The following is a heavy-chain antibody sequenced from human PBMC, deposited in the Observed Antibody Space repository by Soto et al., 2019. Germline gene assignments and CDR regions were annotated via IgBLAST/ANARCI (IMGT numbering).Heavy chain of an antibody. CDR3: ARYIAVKGYYYYGMDV. J-gene: IGHJ6*02. CDR1: GFTVSSSE. Sequence: GGALRLSCAASGFTVSSSEMNWVRRAPGKGLECVSYISSSGSTIYYADSVKGRFTISRDNAKNSLYLQMNSLRAEDTAVYYCARYIAVKGYYYYGMDVWGQGITVPVS. V-gene: IGHV3-48*03. D-gene: IGHD2-21*01. CDR2: ISSSGSTI.